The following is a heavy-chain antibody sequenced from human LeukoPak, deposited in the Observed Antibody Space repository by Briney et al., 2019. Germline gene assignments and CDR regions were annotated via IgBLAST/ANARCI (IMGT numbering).Heavy chain of an antibody. J-gene: IGHJ4*02. Sequence: ASVKVSCKASGYTFTGYSIYWVRQAPGQGLEWMGWINPNSGGTNYAQKFQGRVTMTRDTSISTAYMELSRLRSDDTAVYYCARDGPHGGCSSTSCYTNYWGQGTLVTVSS. V-gene: IGHV1-2*02. CDR2: INPNSGGT. CDR1: GYTFTGYS. D-gene: IGHD2-2*02. CDR3: ARDGPHGGCSSTSCYTNY.